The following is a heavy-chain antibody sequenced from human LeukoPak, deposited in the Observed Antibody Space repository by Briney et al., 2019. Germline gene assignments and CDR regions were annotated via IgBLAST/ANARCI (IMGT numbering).Heavy chain of an antibody. CDR2: INHSGST. J-gene: IGHJ4*02. V-gene: IGHV4-34*01. Sequence: SETLSLTCAVYGGSFSGYYWSWIRQPPGKGLEWIGEINHSGSTNYNPSLKSRVTISVDTSKNQFSLKLSSVTAADTAEYYCARPLLDGYKDFDYWGQGTLVTVSS. CDR1: GGSFSGYY. CDR3: ARPLLDGYKDFDY. D-gene: IGHD5-24*01.